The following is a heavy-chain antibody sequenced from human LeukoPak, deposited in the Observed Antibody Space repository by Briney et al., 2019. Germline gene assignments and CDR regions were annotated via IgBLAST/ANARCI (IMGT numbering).Heavy chain of an antibody. V-gene: IGHV1-2*02. D-gene: IGHD3-3*01. J-gene: IGHJ4*02. CDR1: GYTFTGHY. Sequence: GASVKVSCKASGYTFTGHYMRWVRQAPGQGLVWMGWINPSSGDSNYAQNFQGRVTMTRDTSISTAYMELRRLRFDDTAVYYCARGGNTIFGVVDYWGQGTLVTVSS. CDR3: ARGGNTIFGVVDY. CDR2: INPSSGDS.